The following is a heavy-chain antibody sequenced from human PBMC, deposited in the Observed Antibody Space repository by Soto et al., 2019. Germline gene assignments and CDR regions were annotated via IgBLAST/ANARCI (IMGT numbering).Heavy chain of an antibody. V-gene: IGHV4-59*08. J-gene: IGHJ6*02. D-gene: IGHD3-10*01. CDR2: IYYGGTT. CDR1: GGSFSPNY. Sequence: SETLSLTCRLSGGSFSPNYWGWFRQSPGKGLEWVGYIYYGGTTSYNPSLKSRVTISLETSKSHFSLRLSSVTAADTAVYYCVRQGFGRLHGLVDVWGQGTTVTVSS. CDR3: VRQGFGRLHGLVDV.